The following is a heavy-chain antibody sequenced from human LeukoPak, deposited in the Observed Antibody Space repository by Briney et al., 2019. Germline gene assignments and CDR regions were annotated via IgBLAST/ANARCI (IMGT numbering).Heavy chain of an antibody. V-gene: IGHV3-33*03. CDR2: IRFDENDI. CDR3: AKESSAFDI. Sequence: GRSLRLSCAVSGFSVRNYVIHWVRQAPGKGLEWVALIRFDENDIYYADFVRGRFTISRDNSKNTVYLQMNSLQVVDTAVYYCAKESSAFDIWGQGTRVTVSS. J-gene: IGHJ3*02. CDR1: GFSVRNYV. D-gene: IGHD6-6*01.